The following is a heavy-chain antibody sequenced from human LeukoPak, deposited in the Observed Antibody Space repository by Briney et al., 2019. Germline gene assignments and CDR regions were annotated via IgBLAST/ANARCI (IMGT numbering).Heavy chain of an antibody. D-gene: IGHD3-22*01. CDR2: IYHTGST. J-gene: IGHJ4*02. CDR1: GYSIISDYY. V-gene: IGHV4-38-2*01. Sequence: SETLSLTCAVSGYSIISDYYWAWLRQPPGKGLEWIGSIYHTGSTYYNPSLQSRVTISLDSPKNQFSLKLTSVTAADTAVYYCSLGVPAVVMALPYYFYTCGQGTPATVSS. CDR3: SLGVPAVVMALPYYFYT.